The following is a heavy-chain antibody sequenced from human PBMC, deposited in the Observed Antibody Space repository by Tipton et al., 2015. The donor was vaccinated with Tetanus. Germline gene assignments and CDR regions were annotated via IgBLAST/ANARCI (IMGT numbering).Heavy chain of an antibody. CDR1: GYTFTHYG. CDR3: ARGRGLGPHEFFEH. D-gene: IGHD3-10*01. V-gene: IGHV1-18*01. J-gene: IGHJ5*02. CDR2: ISPFNDNI. Sequence: QVQLVQSGAEVKKPGASVKVSCKASGYTFTHYGVNWVRQAPGQGLEWLGWISPFNDNINYAEKFQGRLTMTTDRSTSTVSMALRSLRSDDTAVYYCARGRGLGPHEFFEHWGQGTLVIVSS.